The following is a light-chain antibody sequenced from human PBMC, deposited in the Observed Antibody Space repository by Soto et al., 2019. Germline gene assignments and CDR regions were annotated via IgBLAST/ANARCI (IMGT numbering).Light chain of an antibody. CDR3: QQYNNWPPLT. CDR1: QRVSSN. Sequence: ETVMTQSPATLSVSPGERATLSCRASQRVSSNLAWYHQIPGQAPRLLISGASTRAPGIPARFSGSGSGTEFPLTISRLQSEVFAVYFCQQYNNWPPLTFGQGTMVEIK. V-gene: IGKV3-15*01. CDR2: GAS. J-gene: IGKJ1*01.